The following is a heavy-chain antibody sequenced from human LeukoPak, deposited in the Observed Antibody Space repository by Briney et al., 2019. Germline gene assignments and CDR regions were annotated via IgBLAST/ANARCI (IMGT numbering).Heavy chain of an antibody. CDR1: GFTFSSCG. V-gene: IGHV3-30*18. CDR2: ISYDGSNK. D-gene: IGHD4-11*01. Sequence: PGGSLRLSCAASGFTFSSCGMYWVRQAPGKGLEWVAVISYDGSNKYYADSVKGRFTISRDNSKNTLYLQMNSLRAEDTAVYYCAKILPDTVTADYWGQGTLVTVSS. J-gene: IGHJ4*02. CDR3: AKILPDTVTADY.